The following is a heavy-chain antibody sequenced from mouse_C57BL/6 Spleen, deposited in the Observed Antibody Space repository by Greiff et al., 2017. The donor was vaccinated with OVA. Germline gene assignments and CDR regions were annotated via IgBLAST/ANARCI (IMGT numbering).Heavy chain of an antibody. Sequence: VKLQESGPELVKPGASVKISCKASGYAFSSSWMNWVKQRPGKGLEWIGRIYPGDGDTNYNGKFKGKATLTADKSSSTAYMQLSSLTSEDSAVYFCAKPYYDYDGGSWFAYWGQGTLVTVSA. V-gene: IGHV1-82*01. J-gene: IGHJ3*01. D-gene: IGHD2-4*01. CDR2: IYPGDGDT. CDR3: AKPYYDYDGGSWFAY. CDR1: GYAFSSSW.